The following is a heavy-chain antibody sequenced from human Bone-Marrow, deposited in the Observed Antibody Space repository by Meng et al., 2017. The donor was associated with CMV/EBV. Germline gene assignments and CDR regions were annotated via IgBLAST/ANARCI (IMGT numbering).Heavy chain of an antibody. J-gene: IGHJ2*01. V-gene: IGHV2-5*01. Sequence: SGPTLVKPTQTLTLTCSFSGFSLSTRGVGVGWIRQPPGKALEWVVIIYWNDDKRYSPSLRSRPTITKDTSKNQVVLTLTNMAPVDTATYYCARAYTTYNFWSAYPYWYFDLWGRGTLVTVSS. D-gene: IGHD3-3*01. CDR3: ARAYTTYNFWSAYPYWYFDL. CDR1: GFSLSTRGVG. CDR2: IYWNDDK.